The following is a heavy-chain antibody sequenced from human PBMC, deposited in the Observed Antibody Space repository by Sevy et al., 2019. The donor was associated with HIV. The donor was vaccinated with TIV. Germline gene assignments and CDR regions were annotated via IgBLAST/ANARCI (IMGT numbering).Heavy chain of an antibody. CDR3: ARGLYYYESSFDY. CDR1: GGTVSSYA. J-gene: IGHJ4*02. CDR2: ITGMFGTA. D-gene: IGHD3-22*01. V-gene: IGHV1-69*13. Sequence: ASVKVSCKASGGTVSSYAISWVRQAPGQGLEWVGGITGMFGTANYAQKFQGRVTITADELTSTGYMELSGLRSEDTAVYYGARGLYYYESSFDYWGQRTLVTVSS.